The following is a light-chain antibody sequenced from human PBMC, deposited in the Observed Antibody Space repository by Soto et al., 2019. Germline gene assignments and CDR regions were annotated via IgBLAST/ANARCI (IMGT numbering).Light chain of an antibody. J-gene: IGKJ1*01. CDR1: QSVSSN. CDR2: GAS. CDR3: QQYNNWRPWT. Sequence: EIVMTQSPATLSVSPGERATLSCRASQSVSSNLAWYQQKPGQAPRLLIYGASTRATGIPARFSGSGSGTEFHLTISSLQSEDFAVYSCQQYNNWRPWTFGQVTKVEIK. V-gene: IGKV3-15*01.